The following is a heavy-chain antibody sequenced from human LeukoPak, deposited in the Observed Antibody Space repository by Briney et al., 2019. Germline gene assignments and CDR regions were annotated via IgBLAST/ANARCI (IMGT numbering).Heavy chain of an antibody. V-gene: IGHV4-31*03. J-gene: IGHJ4*02. CDR3: ASSITMVRGVNY. Sequence: SQTLSLTCTVSGGSISSGGYYWSWIRQHPGKGLEWIGYIYYSGSTYYNPSLKSRVTISVDTSKNQFSLKLSSATAADTAVYYCASSITMVRGVNYWGQGTLVTVSS. D-gene: IGHD3-10*01. CDR1: GGSISSGGYY. CDR2: IYYSGST.